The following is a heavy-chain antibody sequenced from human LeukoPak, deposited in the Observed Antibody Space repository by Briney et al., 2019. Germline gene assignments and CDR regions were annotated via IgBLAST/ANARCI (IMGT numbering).Heavy chain of an antibody. Sequence: LETLSLTCTVSGGSISDNYWSWIRQPPGKGLEWIGYAYYSGHTNYNSSLKSRVTMSLDTSKSQFSLRLSSVTAADTAVYFCARHPFATPFDYWGPGTLVTVSS. CDR2: AYYSGHT. CDR1: GGSISDNY. V-gene: IGHV4-59*08. D-gene: IGHD2-15*01. J-gene: IGHJ4*02. CDR3: ARHPFATPFDY.